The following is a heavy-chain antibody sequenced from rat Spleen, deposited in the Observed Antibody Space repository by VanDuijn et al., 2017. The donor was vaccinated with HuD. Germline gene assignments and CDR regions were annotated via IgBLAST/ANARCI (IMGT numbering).Heavy chain of an antibody. CDR3: ARRHYGYTDYFDY. CDR1: GFTLSDYY. J-gene: IGHJ2*01. V-gene: IGHV5-29*01. D-gene: IGHD1-9*01. CDR2: ISYDGSNT. Sequence: EVQLVESDGGLVQPGRSLKLSCAASGFTLSDYYMAWVRQAPTKGLEWVATISYDGSNTFYRDSVKGRFTISRDNAKSSLYLQMDSLRSEDTATYYCARRHYGYTDYFDYWGQGVMVTVSS.